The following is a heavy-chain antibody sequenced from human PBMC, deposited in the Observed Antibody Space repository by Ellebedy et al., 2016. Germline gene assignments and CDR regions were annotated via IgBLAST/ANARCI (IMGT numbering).Heavy chain of an antibody. CDR3: AKGRGKLGMIDY. CDR2: ISHDGSNR. CDR1: GFIFSSYG. D-gene: IGHD7-27*01. Sequence: GESLKISXTASGFIFSSYGIHWVRQVPGKGLEWVAVISHDGSNRYYADSVKGRFTISRDSSKNTLFVQMNSLRDEDTAVYYCAKGRGKLGMIDYWGQGTLVTVPS. J-gene: IGHJ4*02. V-gene: IGHV3-30*18.